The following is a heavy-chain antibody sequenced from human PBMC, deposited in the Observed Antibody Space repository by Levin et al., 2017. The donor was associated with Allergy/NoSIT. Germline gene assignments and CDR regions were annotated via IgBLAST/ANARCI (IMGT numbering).Heavy chain of an antibody. J-gene: IGHJ4*02. CDR1: GGSISSYY. CDR2: IYYSGST. Sequence: SETLSLTCTVSGGSISSYYWSWIRQPPGKGLEWIGYIYYSGSTNYNPSLKSRVTISVDTSKNQFSLKLSSVTAADTAVYYCARVSGYSSGFFYFDYWGQGTLVTVSS. CDR3: ARVSGYSSGFFYFDY. V-gene: IGHV4-59*01. D-gene: IGHD6-19*01.